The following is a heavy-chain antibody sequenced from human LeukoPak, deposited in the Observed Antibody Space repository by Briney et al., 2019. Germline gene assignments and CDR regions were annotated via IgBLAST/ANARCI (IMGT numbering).Heavy chain of an antibody. Sequence: SVKVSCKASGGTFSSYAISWVRQAPGQGLEWMGGIIPIFGTANYAQKSQGRVTITADESTSTAYMELSSLRSEDTAVYYCARGMEVVPAATYYYYGMDVWGKGTTVTVSS. J-gene: IGHJ6*04. CDR2: IIPIFGTA. D-gene: IGHD2-2*01. CDR3: ARGMEVVPAATYYYYGMDV. CDR1: GGTFSSYA. V-gene: IGHV1-69*13.